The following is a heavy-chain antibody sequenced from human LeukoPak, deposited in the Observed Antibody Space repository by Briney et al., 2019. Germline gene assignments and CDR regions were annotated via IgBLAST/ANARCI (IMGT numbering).Heavy chain of an antibody. J-gene: IGHJ6*02. CDR1: GFSFSRHA. CDR2: IFDSGAPS. V-gene: IGHV3-23*01. CDR3: ASTWIQLWSLGMDV. D-gene: IGHD5-18*01. Sequence: GGSLRLSCEASGFSFSRHAMNWVRQAPGKGLEWVSSIFDSGAPSYYADSVKGWFTISRDNSKNTLYLQMNSLRAEDTAVYYCASTWIQLWSLGMDVWGQGTTVTVSS.